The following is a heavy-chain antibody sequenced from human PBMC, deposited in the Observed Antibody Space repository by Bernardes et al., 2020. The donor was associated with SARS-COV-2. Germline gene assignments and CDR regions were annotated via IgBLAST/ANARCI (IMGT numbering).Heavy chain of an antibody. J-gene: IGHJ6*02. CDR2: ISSSSSYI. D-gene: IGHD2-15*01. CDR3: ARVDQCGSCYPPLRSLYYYYYGMDV. Sequence: GGSLRLSCAASGFTFSSYSMNWVRQAPGKGLEWVSSISSSSSYIYYADSVKGRFTISRDNAKNSLYLQMNSLRAEDTAVYYCARVDQCGSCYPPLRSLYYYYYGMDVWGQGTTVTVSS. CDR1: GFTFSSYS. V-gene: IGHV3-21*01.